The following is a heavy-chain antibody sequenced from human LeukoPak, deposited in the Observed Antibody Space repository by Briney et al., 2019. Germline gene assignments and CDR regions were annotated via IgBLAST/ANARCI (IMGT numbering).Heavy chain of an antibody. CDR3: ARHCRTTSCYLYDY. CDR2: IYYTGST. V-gene: IGHV4-39*01. J-gene: IGHJ4*02. D-gene: IGHD2-2*01. Sequence: KPSETLSLTCTVSGGSISSSSYYWGWIRQPPGKGLEWIASIYYTGSTHYNPSLQSRVTISVDTAKSQFSLKLSSVTAADTAVYYCARHCRTTSCYLYDYWGQGTLVTVSS. CDR1: GGSISSSSYY.